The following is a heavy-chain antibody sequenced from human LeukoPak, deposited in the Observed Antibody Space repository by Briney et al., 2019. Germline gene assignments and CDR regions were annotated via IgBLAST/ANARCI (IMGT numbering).Heavy chain of an antibody. V-gene: IGHV4-38-2*02. D-gene: IGHD3-22*01. J-gene: IGHJ4*02. CDR1: GYSISSGYY. CDR3: ARAIPGSGYYDSSGYYRPKYYFDY. Sequence: SETLSLTCTVSGYSISSGYYWGWIRQPPGKGLEWIGSIYHSGSTYYNPSLKSRVTISVDTSKNQFSLKLSSVTAADTAVYYCARAIPGSGYYDSSGYYRPKYYFDYWGQGTLVTVSS. CDR2: IYHSGST.